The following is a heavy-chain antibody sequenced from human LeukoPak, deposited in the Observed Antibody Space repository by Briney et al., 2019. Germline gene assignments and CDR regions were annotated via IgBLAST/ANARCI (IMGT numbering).Heavy chain of an antibody. J-gene: IGHJ5*02. CDR3: ARSKYSSSSPYNWFDP. Sequence: SEILSLTCTVSGGSINSYYWSWIRQPPGKGLEWIGYIYYSGSTNYNPSLKSRVTISVDTSKNQFSLKLNSVTAADTAVYYCARSKYSSSSPYNWFDPWGQGTLVTVSS. D-gene: IGHD6-6*01. CDR2: IYYSGST. V-gene: IGHV4-59*01. CDR1: GGSINSYY.